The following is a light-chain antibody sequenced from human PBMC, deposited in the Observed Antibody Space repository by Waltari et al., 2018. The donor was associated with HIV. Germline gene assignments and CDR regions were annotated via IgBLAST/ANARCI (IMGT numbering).Light chain of an antibody. J-gene: IGKJ1*01. CDR1: QSVLYSSNNKNY. CDR2: WAS. CDR3: QQYYSTPRT. V-gene: IGKV4-1*01. Sequence: DIVMTQSHASLAVSLGERATINCKSSQSVLYSSNNKNYLAWYQQKPGQPPKLLIYWASTRESGVPDRFSGSGSGTDFTLTISSLQAEDVAVYYCQQYYSTPRTFGQGTKVEIK.